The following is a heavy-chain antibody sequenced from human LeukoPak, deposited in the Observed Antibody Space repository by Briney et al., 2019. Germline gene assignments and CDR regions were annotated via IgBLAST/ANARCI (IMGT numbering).Heavy chain of an antibody. Sequence: SETLSLTCTVSGGSISSYYWSWIRQPPGKGLEWIGYIYYSGSTNYNPSLKSRITISVDTSKNQFSLKLSSVTAADTAVYYCACETGGSRFDYWGQGTLVTVSS. CDR1: GGSISSYY. V-gene: IGHV4-59*08. CDR3: ACETGGSRFDY. CDR2: IYYSGST. D-gene: IGHD4-23*01. J-gene: IGHJ4*02.